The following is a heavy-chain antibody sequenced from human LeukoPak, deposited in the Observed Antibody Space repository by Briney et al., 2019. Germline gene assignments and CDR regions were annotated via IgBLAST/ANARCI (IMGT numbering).Heavy chain of an antibody. CDR2: IYTSGST. CDR1: GGSISGFY. CDR3: ARDIQSSNSYGSS. J-gene: IGHJ4*02. Sequence: SETLSLTCTVSGGSISGFYWSWIRQTAGKGLEWIGRIYTSGSTNYNPSLKSRVTMSLDTSKNQFSLKLSSVTAADTAVYYCARDIQSSNSYGSSWGQGTLVTVSS. D-gene: IGHD5-18*01. V-gene: IGHV4-4*07.